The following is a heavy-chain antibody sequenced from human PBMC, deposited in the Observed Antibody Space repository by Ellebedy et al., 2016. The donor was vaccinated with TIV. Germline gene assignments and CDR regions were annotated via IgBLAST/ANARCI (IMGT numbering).Heavy chain of an antibody. D-gene: IGHD1-7*01. CDR1: GYTFTSYY. V-gene: IGHV1-2*02. CDR3: AREKTYGYNWNYPKDY. Sequence: ASVKVSCXASGYTFTSYYMHWVRQAPGQGLEWMGWINPNSGGTNYAQKFQGRVTMTRDTSISTAYMELSRLRSDDTAVYYCAREKTYGYNWNYPKDYWGQGTLVTVSS. CDR2: INPNSGGT. J-gene: IGHJ4*02.